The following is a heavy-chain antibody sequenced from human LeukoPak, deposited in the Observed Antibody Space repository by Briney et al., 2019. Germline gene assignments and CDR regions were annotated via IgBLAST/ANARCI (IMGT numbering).Heavy chain of an antibody. J-gene: IGHJ6*03. Sequence: ASVKVSCKASGYTFTSYYMHWVRQAPGQGLEWMGIINPSGGSKSYAQELQGRVTMSRDTSTSTVYMELSSLRSEDTAVYYCARDGNYDFWSGDTTGLYYYYMDVWGKGTTVTVSS. D-gene: IGHD3-3*01. CDR1: GYTFTSYY. CDR2: INPSGGSK. V-gene: IGHV1-46*01. CDR3: ARDGNYDFWSGDTTGLYYYYMDV.